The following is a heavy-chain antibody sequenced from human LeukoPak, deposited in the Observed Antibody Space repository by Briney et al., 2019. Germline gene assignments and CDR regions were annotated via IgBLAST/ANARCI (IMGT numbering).Heavy chain of an antibody. D-gene: IGHD5-12*01. Sequence: PGGSLRLSCAASGFTFSDYYMSWIRHAPGKGLEWVSYISSSGNTIYYAYSVKGRFTISRDNAKNSLYLQMNRLRAEDTAVYYCASEGGGYSGYGPNWGQGTLVTVSS. CDR2: ISSSGNTI. V-gene: IGHV3-11*01. J-gene: IGHJ4*02. CDR3: ASEGGGYSGYGPN. CDR1: GFTFSDYY.